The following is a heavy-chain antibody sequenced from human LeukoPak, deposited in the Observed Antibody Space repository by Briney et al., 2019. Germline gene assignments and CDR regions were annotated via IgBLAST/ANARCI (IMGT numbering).Heavy chain of an antibody. CDR1: GFTISKYW. CDR2: INTDGTVT. Sequence: GGSLRLSCAASGFTISKYWMLWVRQAPGKGPESVSRINTDGTVTTYADSVKGRFTVSRDNADNTMSLQMNSVRDEDTAVYYCATKQWLAPPPDSWGQGTPVTVSS. J-gene: IGHJ4*02. CDR3: ATKQWLAPPPDS. V-gene: IGHV3-74*01. D-gene: IGHD6-19*01.